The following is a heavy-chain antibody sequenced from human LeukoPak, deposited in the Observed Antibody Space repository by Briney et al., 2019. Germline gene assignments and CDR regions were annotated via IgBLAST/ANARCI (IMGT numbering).Heavy chain of an antibody. CDR3: ARFLRVTAKGSWFDP. D-gene: IGHD2-21*02. J-gene: IGHJ5*02. CDR2: IIPIFGTA. CDR1: GGTFSSYA. V-gene: IGHV1-69*05. Sequence: ASVKVSCKASGGTFSSYAISWVRQAPGQGLEWMGGIIPIFGTANYAQKFQGRVTMTRDTSTSTVYMELSSLRSEDTAVYYCARFLRVTAKGSWFDPWGQGTLVTVSS.